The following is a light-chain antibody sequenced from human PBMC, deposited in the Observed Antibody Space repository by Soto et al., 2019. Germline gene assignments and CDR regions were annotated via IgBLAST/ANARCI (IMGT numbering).Light chain of an antibody. CDR2: AAS. CDR1: QGISSY. Sequence: DIQLTQSPSFLSASVGDRVTITCRASQGISSYLAWYQQKPGKAPKLLIYAASTLQSGVPSRFSGSGSGTEFTLTISSLQPEDFATYYCQQLNRYPITFGQATRLEIK. CDR3: QQLNRYPIT. V-gene: IGKV1-9*01. J-gene: IGKJ5*01.